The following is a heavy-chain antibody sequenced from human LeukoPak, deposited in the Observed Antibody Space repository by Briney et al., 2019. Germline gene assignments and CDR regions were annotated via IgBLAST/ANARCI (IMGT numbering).Heavy chain of an antibody. CDR1: GGSISSTSYY. V-gene: IGHV4-39*01. CDR2: IYYSGST. Sequence: SETLSLTCTVSGGSISSTSYYWGWVRQPPGTGLEWIGTIYYSGSTYYSPSLRSRVTISVDTSKNQISLKLSSVTAADTAEYHCARRGWGEYYFDYWGQGTLVTVSS. J-gene: IGHJ4*02. CDR3: ARRGWGEYYFDY. D-gene: IGHD7-27*01.